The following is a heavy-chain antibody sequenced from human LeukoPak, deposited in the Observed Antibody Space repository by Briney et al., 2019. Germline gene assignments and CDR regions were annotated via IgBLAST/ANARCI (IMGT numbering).Heavy chain of an antibody. Sequence: SVKVSCKASGGTFSSYAISWVRQAPGQGLEWMGGIIPIFGTANYAQKFQGRVTITADKSTGTAYMELSSLRSEDTAVYYCARDDQNYYDSSGLGHYWGQGTLVTVSS. D-gene: IGHD3-22*01. CDR3: ARDDQNYYDSSGLGHY. J-gene: IGHJ4*02. V-gene: IGHV1-69*06. CDR2: IIPIFGTA. CDR1: GGTFSSYA.